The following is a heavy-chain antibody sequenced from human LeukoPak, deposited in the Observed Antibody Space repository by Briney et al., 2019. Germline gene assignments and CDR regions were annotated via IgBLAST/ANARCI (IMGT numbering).Heavy chain of an antibody. CDR1: GYTFTSYY. D-gene: IGHD6-13*01. Sequence: ASVKVSCKTSGYTFTSYYMHWVRQAPGQGLEWMGIINPSGGSTSYAQKFQGRVTMTRDTSARTVYMELSSMRCEDTAVYYCARALTHSSSWGFDYWGQGTLVTVSS. CDR2: INPSGGST. V-gene: IGHV1-46*01. CDR3: ARALTHSSSWGFDY. J-gene: IGHJ4*02.